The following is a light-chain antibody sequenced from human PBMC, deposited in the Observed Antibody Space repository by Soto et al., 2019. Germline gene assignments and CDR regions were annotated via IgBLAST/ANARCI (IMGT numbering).Light chain of an antibody. CDR3: QQYNNWPPYT. Sequence: EIVMTQSPATLSVSPGERATLSCRASQRVSSNLAWYQQKPGQAPRLLIYGASTRATGIPARFSGSGSGTEFTLTLSSLQSEDFAVYYCQQYNNWPPYTFGQGNKLGIK. CDR2: GAS. CDR1: QRVSSN. V-gene: IGKV3-15*01. J-gene: IGKJ2*01.